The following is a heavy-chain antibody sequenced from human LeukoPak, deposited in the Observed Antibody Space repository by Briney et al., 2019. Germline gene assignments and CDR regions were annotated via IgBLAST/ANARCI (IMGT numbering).Heavy chain of an antibody. V-gene: IGHV3-7*01. CDR2: IKEDGSDK. CDR3: TRGDSSSKIDY. D-gene: IGHD6-6*01. J-gene: IGHJ4*02. Sequence: PGGSQRLLCAACGFPLRGYWMRWARRAPGGGREGVANIKEDGSDKYYVNSVKGRFTIYRDNAKNSLNLHMDSLRVEDTAVYYCTRGDSSSKIDYWGQGTLVTVSS. CDR1: GFPLRGYW.